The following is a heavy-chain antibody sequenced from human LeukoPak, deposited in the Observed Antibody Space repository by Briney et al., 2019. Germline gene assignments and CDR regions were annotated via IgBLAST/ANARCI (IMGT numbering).Heavy chain of an antibody. D-gene: IGHD6-13*01. Sequence: QPGGSLRLSCAASGFTVSSNYMSWVRQAPGKGLEWVSVIYSGGSTYYADSVKGRITIPRDNSKNTLYLQMNSLRAEDTAVYYCARDKGLAAAGTGWFDPWGQGTLVTVSS. V-gene: IGHV3-53*01. CDR1: GFTVSSNY. CDR3: ARDKGLAAAGTGWFDP. J-gene: IGHJ5*02. CDR2: IYSGGST.